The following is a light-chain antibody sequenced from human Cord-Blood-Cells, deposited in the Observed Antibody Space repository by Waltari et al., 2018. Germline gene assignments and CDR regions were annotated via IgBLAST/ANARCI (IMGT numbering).Light chain of an antibody. CDR2: GAS. V-gene: IGKV3-15*01. J-gene: IGKJ4*01. CDR1: QSVSSN. Sequence: EIVMTQSPATLSVSPGERATLSCRASQSVSSNLAWYQQKPGQAPRLLIYGASTRVTGIPARFSGSGSGTEFTLTISSLQSEDFAVYYCQQYNNWPPGLTFGGGTKVEIK. CDR3: QQYNNWPPGLT.